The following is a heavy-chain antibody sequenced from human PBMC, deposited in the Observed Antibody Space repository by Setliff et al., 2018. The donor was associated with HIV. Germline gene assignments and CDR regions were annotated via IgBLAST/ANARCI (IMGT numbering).Heavy chain of an antibody. Sequence: PSETLSLTCTVSGGSISSTSYYWGWTRQPPGTGLEWTGSISSSGNTYYNPSLKRRVTTSVDTPKNQFSLKLNSVTAADTAVYYCAKTIGRYFDIFDNWGQGTLVTVSS. CDR1: GGSISSTSYY. D-gene: IGHD3-9*01. V-gene: IGHV4-39*01. CDR3: AKTIGRYFDIFDN. CDR2: ISSSGNT. J-gene: IGHJ4*02.